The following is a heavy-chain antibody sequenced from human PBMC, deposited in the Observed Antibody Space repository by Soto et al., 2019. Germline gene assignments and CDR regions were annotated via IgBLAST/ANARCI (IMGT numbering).Heavy chain of an antibody. V-gene: IGHV3-30*03. CDR2: ISYDGSNK. CDR1: GFTFSSYG. Sequence: PGGSLRLSCAASGFTFSSYGMHWVRQAPGKGLEWVAVISYDGSNKYYADSVKGRFTISRDNSKNTLYLQMNSLRAEDTAVYYCARDLRPIDYWGQGTLVTVSS. J-gene: IGHJ4*02. CDR3: ARDLRPIDY.